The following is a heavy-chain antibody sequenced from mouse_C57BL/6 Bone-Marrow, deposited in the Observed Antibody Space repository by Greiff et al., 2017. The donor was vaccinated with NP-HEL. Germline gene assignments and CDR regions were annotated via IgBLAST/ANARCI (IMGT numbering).Heavy chain of an antibody. J-gene: IGHJ1*03. D-gene: IGHD2-4*01. CDR1: GFTFSDAW. Sequence: EVKVEESGGGLVQPGGSMKLSCAASGFTFSDAWMDWVRQSPEKGLEWVAEIRNKANNHATYYAESVKGRFTISRDDSKSSVYLQMNSLRAEDTGIYYCTRPGDYDEKYFDVWGTGTTVTVSS. V-gene: IGHV6-6*01. CDR2: IRNKANNHAT. CDR3: TRPGDYDEKYFDV.